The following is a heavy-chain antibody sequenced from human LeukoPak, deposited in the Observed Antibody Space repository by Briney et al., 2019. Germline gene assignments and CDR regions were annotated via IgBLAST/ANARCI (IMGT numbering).Heavy chain of an antibody. D-gene: IGHD4-17*01. CDR1: GFPFDVNA. Sequence: GGPLRLSCQASGFPFDVNAMHWVRKVPGKGLEWAPGFSWNSGSIGYADSVKGRFTISRDNAKNSLYLQMNSLRAEDTALYYCARDTGYGDSSDAFDIWGQGTMVTVSS. CDR3: ARDTGYGDSSDAFDI. V-gene: IGHV3-9*01. CDR2: FSWNSGSI. J-gene: IGHJ3*02.